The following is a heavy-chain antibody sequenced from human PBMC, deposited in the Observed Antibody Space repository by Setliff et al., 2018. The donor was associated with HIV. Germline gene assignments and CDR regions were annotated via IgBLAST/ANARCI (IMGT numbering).Heavy chain of an antibody. V-gene: IGHV3-23*01. CDR3: ARDNRWVYNDYLDY. J-gene: IGHJ4*02. D-gene: IGHD3-10*01. CDR2: ISGSGRGT. Sequence: WVRQAPGKGLEWVSAISGSGRGTYYADSVKGRFTISRDNSKNTLYLQVNSLRTEDTAVYFCARDNRWVYNDYLDYWGQGTLVTVSS.